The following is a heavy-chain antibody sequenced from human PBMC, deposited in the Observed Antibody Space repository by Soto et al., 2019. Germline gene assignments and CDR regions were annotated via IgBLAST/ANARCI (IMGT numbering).Heavy chain of an antibody. D-gene: IGHD3-10*01. J-gene: IGHJ6*02. CDR1: GFTFANYA. Sequence: VQLLESGGGLVQPGGSLGLSCAGSGFTFANYAMSWVRQAPGKGLEWVSVLSNSGGTTYYADSVKGRFTISRDNFKNTLYLQLGSLRAEDTAIYYCARFEGGASGTYGLDVWGQGTTVTVSS. V-gene: IGHV3-23*01. CDR2: LSNSGGTT. CDR3: ARFEGGASGTYGLDV.